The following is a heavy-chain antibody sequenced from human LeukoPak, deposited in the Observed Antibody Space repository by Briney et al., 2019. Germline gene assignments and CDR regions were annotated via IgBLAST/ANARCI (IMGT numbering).Heavy chain of an antibody. CDR2: ISITGDII. Sequence: GGFLRLSCAASGFGLSGYNMNWVRQAPGKGLEWVSHISITGDIIHYADSVKGRFTISRDNAKNSLFLQMNSLRAEDTAVYYCARLPTLNNQLTYSSWDAFDVWGQGTVVTVSS. V-gene: IGHV3-48*04. J-gene: IGHJ3*01. CDR3: ARLPTLNNQLTYSSWDAFDV. CDR1: GFGLSGYN. D-gene: IGHD2-2*01.